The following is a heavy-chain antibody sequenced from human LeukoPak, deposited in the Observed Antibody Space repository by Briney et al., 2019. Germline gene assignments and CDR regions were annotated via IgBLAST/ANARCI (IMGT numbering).Heavy chain of an antibody. CDR1: GFTFSSSA. CDR2: IRSNANNYAN. Sequence: GESLTLTCAVSGFTFSSSAIHWVRQPPGKGLEWVGHIRSNANNYANAYSASVKGIFTDVRDDSRSPTHLQMNSPDTDDTDCSYCTRQADFNANSVDGGQGTLVTVSS. CDR3: TRQADFNANSVD. D-gene: IGHD4-23*01. J-gene: IGHJ1*01. V-gene: IGHV3-73*01.